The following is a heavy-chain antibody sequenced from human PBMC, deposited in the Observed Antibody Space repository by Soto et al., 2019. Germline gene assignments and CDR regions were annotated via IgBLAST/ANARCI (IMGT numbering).Heavy chain of an antibody. Sequence: TLSLTCTVSGGSITSGGYYWSWIRQHPGKGLEWIGYIYYSGSTYYNPSLKSRVTISVDTSKNQFSLKLSSVTAADTAVYYCAKSRPYYYDTSGYGAFGIWGQGTMVTVSS. CDR2: IYYSGST. V-gene: IGHV4-31*03. CDR1: GGSITSGGYY. J-gene: IGHJ3*02. D-gene: IGHD3-22*01. CDR3: AKSRPYYYDTSGYGAFGI.